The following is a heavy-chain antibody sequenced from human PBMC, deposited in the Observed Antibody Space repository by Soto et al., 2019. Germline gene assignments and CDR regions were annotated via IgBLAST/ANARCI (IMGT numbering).Heavy chain of an antibody. CDR2: IYYSGST. D-gene: IGHD3-10*01. CDR3: ARVSVLWFGEARRWDGMDV. J-gene: IGHJ6*02. Sequence: QVQLQESGPGLVKPSQTLSLTCTVSGGSISSGGYYWSWIRQHPGKGLEWIGYIYYSGSTYYNPSLKSRVTISVDTSKNQFSLKLSSVTAADTAVYYCARVSVLWFGEARRWDGMDVWGQGTTVTVSS. V-gene: IGHV4-31*03. CDR1: GGSISSGGYY.